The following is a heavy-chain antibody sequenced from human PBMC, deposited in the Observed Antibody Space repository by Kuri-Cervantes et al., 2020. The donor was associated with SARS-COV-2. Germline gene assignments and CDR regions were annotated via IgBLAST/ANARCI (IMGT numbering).Heavy chain of an antibody. CDR3: ARAARGVSFVYYYMDV. CDR1: GCTFSSYG. Sequence: GESLKISCAASGCTFSSYGMHWVRQAPGKGLEWVAFIRYDGSNKYYADSVKGRVTISRDNSKNKLYLQMNSLRAEDTAVYYCARAARGVSFVYYYMDVWGKGTTVTSP. D-gene: IGHD3-10*01. CDR2: IRYDGSNK. V-gene: IGHV3-30*02. J-gene: IGHJ6*03.